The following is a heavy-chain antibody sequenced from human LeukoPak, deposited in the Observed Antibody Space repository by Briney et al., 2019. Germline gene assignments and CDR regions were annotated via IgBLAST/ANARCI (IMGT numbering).Heavy chain of an antibody. V-gene: IGHV1-46*01. CDR2: ISPSGGST. CDR3: ARDNSVRDEAWWFNP. D-gene: IGHD5-24*01. CDR1: GYTFTGYW. J-gene: IGHJ5*02. Sequence: VASVKVSCKAFGYTFTGYWMHWERQAPGQGPEWMGVISPSGGSTIYAQKFKGRVTLTRDMSTSTDYLELSSLRSEDTAVYYCARDNSVRDEAWWFNPWGQGTLVTVSS.